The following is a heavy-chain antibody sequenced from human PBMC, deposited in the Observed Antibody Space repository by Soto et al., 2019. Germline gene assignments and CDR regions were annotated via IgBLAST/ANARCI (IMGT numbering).Heavy chain of an antibody. CDR3: ARDHRWGYQYGDYGDS. Sequence: EVQLVESGGGVVRPGGSLRLACAASGFSVDEYGMGGVRQVPGKGLEWVSGLTRNGKNTSYAVSVRGRFAISRDDAKNSLYLQMDSLRAEDTAVYYCARDHRWGYQYGDYGDSWGQGTLVTVSS. D-gene: IGHD4-17*01. V-gene: IGHV3-20*04. CDR1: GFSVDEYG. CDR2: LTRNGKNT. J-gene: IGHJ5*01.